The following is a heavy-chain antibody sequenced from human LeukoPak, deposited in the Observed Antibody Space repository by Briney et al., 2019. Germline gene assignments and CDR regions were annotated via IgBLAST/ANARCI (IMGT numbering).Heavy chain of an antibody. CDR2: TSDSGNT. CDR3: AKAPVTTCRGAYCYPFDY. CDR1: GFTLRSYA. Sequence: PGGSLRLSCAASGFTLRSYAMSWVRQAPGKGLEWVSATSDSGNTYHADSVKGRFTISRDSSKNTLFLQMNRLRPEDAAVYYCAKAPVTTCRGAYCYPFDYWGQGTLVTVSS. J-gene: IGHJ4*02. V-gene: IGHV3-23*01. D-gene: IGHD2-21*01.